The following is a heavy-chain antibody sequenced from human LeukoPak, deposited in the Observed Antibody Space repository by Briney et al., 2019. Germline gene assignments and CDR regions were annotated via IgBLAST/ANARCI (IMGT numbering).Heavy chain of an antibody. Sequence: SVKVSCKASGGTFSSYAISWVRQAPGQGLEWMGGIIPIFGTANYAQKFQGRVTITADESTSTAYMELSSLRSEDTAVYYCARTRDLSRGSYYNWFDPWGQGTLVTVSS. CDR2: IIPIFGTA. V-gene: IGHV1-69*13. J-gene: IGHJ5*02. D-gene: IGHD3-10*01. CDR1: GGTFSSYA. CDR3: ARTRDLSRGSYYNWFDP.